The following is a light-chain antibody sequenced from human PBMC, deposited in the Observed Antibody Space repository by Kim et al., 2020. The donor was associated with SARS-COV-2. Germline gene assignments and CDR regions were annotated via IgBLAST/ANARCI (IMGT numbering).Light chain of an antibody. J-gene: IGKJ2*01. CDR3: QQPYT. Sequence: SLGERATINCKSSQSVLYSSNNKNYLAWYQQKPGQPPKLLIYWASTRESGVPDRFSGSGSGTDFTLTISSLQAEDVAVYYCQQPYTFGQGTKLEI. CDR2: WAS. V-gene: IGKV4-1*01. CDR1: QSVLYSSNNKNY.